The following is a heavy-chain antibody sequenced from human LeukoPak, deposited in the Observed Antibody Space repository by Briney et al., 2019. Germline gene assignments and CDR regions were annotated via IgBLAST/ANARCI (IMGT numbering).Heavy chain of an antibody. J-gene: IGHJ4*02. Sequence: SGTLSLTCDVSGGSIRATNWWTWIRQPPGGGLEWIGEVHLNGRTHHSPALERRVTMSADMSENHISLQLTSVTAADTAVYYCAREGGFYRPLDYSGPGTLVIVSS. D-gene: IGHD2/OR15-2a*01. CDR1: GGSIRATNW. CDR2: VHLNGRT. CDR3: AREGGFYRPLDY. V-gene: IGHV4-4*02.